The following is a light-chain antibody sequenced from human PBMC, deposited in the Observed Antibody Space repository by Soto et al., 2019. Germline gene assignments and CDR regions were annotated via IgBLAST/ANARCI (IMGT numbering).Light chain of an antibody. CDR3: SSYTSSSTYV. Sequence: QSALTQPASVSGSPGQSITISCTGTSSDVGGYNYVSWYQHHPGKAPKLLIYEVSNRPSGVSTRFSGSKSANVASLTTSGLQAEDEADYYCSSYTSSSTYVFGTGTKVTVL. J-gene: IGLJ1*01. CDR2: EVS. CDR1: SSDVGGYNY. V-gene: IGLV2-14*01.